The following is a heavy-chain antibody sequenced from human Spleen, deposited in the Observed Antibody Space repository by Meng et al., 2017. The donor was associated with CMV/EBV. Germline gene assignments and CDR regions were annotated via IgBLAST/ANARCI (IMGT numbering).Heavy chain of an antibody. CDR1: GCGLSTFA. J-gene: IGHJ5*02. V-gene: IGHV3-23*01. CDR2: ISGSGGST. Sequence: SGCGLSTFAMRWVGQAPGKGLEWVSSISGSGGSTFYADSVKGRFTISRDNSKKTMYLQMDSLRAEDTALYYCAKGPQAIQINWFDPWGQGTLVTVSS. CDR3: AKGPQAIQINWFDP.